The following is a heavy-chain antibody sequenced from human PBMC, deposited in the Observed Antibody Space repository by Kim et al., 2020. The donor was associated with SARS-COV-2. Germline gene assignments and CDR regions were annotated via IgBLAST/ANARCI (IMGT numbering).Heavy chain of an antibody. J-gene: IGHJ4*02. CDR1: GFTFSSYA. V-gene: IGHV3-23*01. CDR2: ISGSGGST. Sequence: GGSLRLSCAASGFTFSSYAMSWVRQAPGKGLEWVSAISGSGGSTYYADSVKGRFTISRDNSKNTLYLQMNSLRAEDTAVYYCAKGGWDSSGYYYVAFDYWGQGTLVTVSS. D-gene: IGHD3-22*01. CDR3: AKGGWDSSGYYYVAFDY.